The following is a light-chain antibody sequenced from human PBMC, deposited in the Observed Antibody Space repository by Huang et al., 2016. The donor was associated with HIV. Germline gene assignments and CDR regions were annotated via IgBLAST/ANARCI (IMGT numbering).Light chain of an antibody. CDR3: QQYNNWPPLT. CDR2: GAS. J-gene: IGKJ4*01. CDR1: QNVNTD. Sequence: VITQSPAILSVSPGERATLSCRASQNVNTDLAWYKHNPGQAPRLLIYGASTRATCIPARFSGNGAETEFTLTISSRQSEDFAIYYCQQYNNWPPLTFGGGTKVEIK. V-gene: IGKV3-15*01.